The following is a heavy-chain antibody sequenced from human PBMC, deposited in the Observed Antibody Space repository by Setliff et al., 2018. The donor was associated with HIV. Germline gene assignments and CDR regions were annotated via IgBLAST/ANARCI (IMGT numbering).Heavy chain of an antibody. J-gene: IGHJ4*02. D-gene: IGHD3-10*01. CDR1: GFAFSTFD. CDR2: VGVDSDAT. Sequence: SLRLSCVASGFAFSTFDMNWVRQTPGKGLEWVAAVGVDSDATYYADSVKGRFTISRDNSKNTLYLQMGSLRPEDMAVYYCARAEQRYYGSGKGYYFDYWGPGTLVTVSS. CDR3: ARAEQRYYGSGKGYYFDY. V-gene: IGHV3-23*01.